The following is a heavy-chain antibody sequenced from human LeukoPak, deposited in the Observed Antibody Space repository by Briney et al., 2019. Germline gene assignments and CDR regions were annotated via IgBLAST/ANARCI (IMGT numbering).Heavy chain of an antibody. D-gene: IGHD2-2*01. CDR3: THIVVVPAAMYGYYYYYGMDV. CDR2: ISYDGSSK. CDR1: GFTFSSYA. J-gene: IGHJ6*02. V-gene: IGHV3-30*03. Sequence: PGGSLRLSCAASGFTFSSYAMHWVRQAPGKGLEWVAVISYDGSSKSYSDSVKGRFTISRDNSKNTLYLQMNSLKTEDTAVYYCTHIVVVPAAMYGYYYYYGMDVWGQGTTVTVSS.